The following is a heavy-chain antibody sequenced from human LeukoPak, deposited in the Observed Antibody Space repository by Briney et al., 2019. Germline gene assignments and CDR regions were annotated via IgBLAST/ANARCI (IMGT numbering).Heavy chain of an antibody. CDR3: ARRGPGGRAFDI. V-gene: IGHV4-59*08. J-gene: IGHJ3*02. CDR1: GGSITTYY. CDR2: SSNNGST. D-gene: IGHD3-10*01. Sequence: SQTLSLTCTVSGGSITTYYWSWVRQPPGKGLEWIGYSSNNGSTKYNPSLKSRVTISVDTSMNQFSLRLKSMTAADTAVYYCARRGPGGRAFDIWGQGTMVPVSS.